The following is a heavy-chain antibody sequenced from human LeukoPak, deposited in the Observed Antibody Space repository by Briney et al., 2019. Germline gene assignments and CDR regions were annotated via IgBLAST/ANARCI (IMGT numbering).Heavy chain of an antibody. Sequence: SETLSLTCTVSGGSISSYYWSWIRQPAGKGLEWTGRIYTSGSTNYNPSLKSRVTMSVDTSKNQFSLKLSPVAAADTAVYYCARGSGYSYGYDWFDPWGQGTLVTVSS. CDR3: ARGSGYSYGYDWFDP. J-gene: IGHJ5*02. D-gene: IGHD5-18*01. V-gene: IGHV4-4*07. CDR2: IYTSGST. CDR1: GGSISSYY.